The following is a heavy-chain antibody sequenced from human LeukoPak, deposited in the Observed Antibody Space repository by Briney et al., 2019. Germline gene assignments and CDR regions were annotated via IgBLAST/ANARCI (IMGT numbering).Heavy chain of an antibody. CDR3: ARDGYNQYYYYMDV. CDR1: GGSISSSSYY. J-gene: IGHJ6*03. CDR2: IYYSGST. D-gene: IGHD5-24*01. Sequence: SETLSLTCTVSGGSISSSSYYWGWIRQPPGKGLEWIGSIYYSGSTNYNPSLNSRVTISVDTSKNQFSLKLSSVTAADTAVYYCARDGYNQYYYYMDVWGKGTTVTISS. V-gene: IGHV4-39*07.